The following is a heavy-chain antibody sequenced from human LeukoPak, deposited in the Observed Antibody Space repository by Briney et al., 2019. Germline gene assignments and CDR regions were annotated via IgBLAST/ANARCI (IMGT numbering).Heavy chain of an antibody. CDR2: MNPNSGNT. D-gene: IGHD5-12*01. CDR3: ARFLDSGYNGDFDY. CDR1: GYTFTSYD. Sequence: ASVKVSCKASGYTFTSYDINWVRQATGQGLEWMGRMNPNSGNTGYAQKFQGRVTMTRNTSISTAYMGLSSLRSEDTAVYYCARFLDSGYNGDFDYWGQGTLVTVSS. J-gene: IGHJ4*02. V-gene: IGHV1-8*01.